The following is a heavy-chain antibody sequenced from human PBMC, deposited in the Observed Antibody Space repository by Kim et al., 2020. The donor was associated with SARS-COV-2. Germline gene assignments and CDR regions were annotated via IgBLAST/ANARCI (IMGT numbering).Heavy chain of an antibody. Sequence: EGSLRLSCAASGFTFSSYAMSWVRQAPGKGLEWVSAISGSGGSTYYADSVKGRFTISRDNSKNTLYLQMNSLRAEHTAVYYCAKVLGSSVADYWGQGTLVTVSS. CDR1: GFTFSSYA. CDR2: ISGSGGST. CDR3: AKVLGSSVADY. V-gene: IGHV3-23*01. D-gene: IGHD6-19*01. J-gene: IGHJ4*02.